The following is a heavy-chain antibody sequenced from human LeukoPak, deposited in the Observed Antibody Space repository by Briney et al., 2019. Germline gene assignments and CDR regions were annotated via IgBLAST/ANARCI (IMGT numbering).Heavy chain of an antibody. D-gene: IGHD4-11*01. CDR2: ISWNSGSI. J-gene: IGHJ6*03. CDR3: AKDYSNFYCYYMDV. CDR1: GFTFDDYA. Sequence: GGSLRLSCAASGFTFDDYAMHWVRQAPGKGLEWVSGISWNSGSIGYAGSVKGRFTISRDNAKNSLYLQMNSLRAEDTALYYCAKDYSNFYCYYMDVWGKGTTVTVSS. V-gene: IGHV3-9*01.